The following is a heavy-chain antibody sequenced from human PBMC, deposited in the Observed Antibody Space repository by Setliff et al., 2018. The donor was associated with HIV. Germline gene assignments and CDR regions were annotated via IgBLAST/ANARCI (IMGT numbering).Heavy chain of an antibody. CDR3: ARAAAGNTGPFDL. CDR2: INPNNGGT. D-gene: IGHD4-17*01. V-gene: IGHV1-2*04. Sequence: ASVKVSCKASGYTFTGYYMHWVRQAPGQGLEWMGWINPNNGGTNYAQKFQGWITMTRDTSISTACMELSRLRSDDTAVYYCARAAAGNTGPFDLWGQGSPVTVSS. CDR1: GYTFTGYY. J-gene: IGHJ4*02.